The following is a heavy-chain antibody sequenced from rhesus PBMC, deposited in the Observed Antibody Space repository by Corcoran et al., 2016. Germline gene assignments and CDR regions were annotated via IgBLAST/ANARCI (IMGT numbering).Heavy chain of an antibody. CDR1: GYSISSGYG. CDR3: ARDGRVVDYFDY. J-gene: IGHJ4*01. V-gene: IGHV4-127*01. CDR2: NSNSGSS. Sequence: QVQLQESGPGLVKPSETLSLTCAVSGYSISSGYGWSWIRQPPGKGLEWLGDNSNSGSSYYTPSFKSLVTISIDTTKNQFSLKLSSVTAADTAVYYCARDGRVVDYFDYWGQGVLVTVSS. D-gene: IGHD2-39*01.